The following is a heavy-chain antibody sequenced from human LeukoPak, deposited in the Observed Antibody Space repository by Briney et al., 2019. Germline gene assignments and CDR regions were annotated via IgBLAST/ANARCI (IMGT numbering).Heavy chain of an antibody. J-gene: IGHJ6*04. V-gene: IGHV1-69*06. Sequence: GPSVNVSCKASAGTFSSYAISWVRQAAGQGLERMGGIIPIFGTANYAQKFQGRVTITADKSTSTAYMELSSLRSEDTAVYYCARGDYGDYISDYYYYGMDVWGKGTTVTVSS. D-gene: IGHD4-17*01. CDR3: ARGDYGDYISDYYYYGMDV. CDR1: AGTFSSYA. CDR2: IIPIFGTA.